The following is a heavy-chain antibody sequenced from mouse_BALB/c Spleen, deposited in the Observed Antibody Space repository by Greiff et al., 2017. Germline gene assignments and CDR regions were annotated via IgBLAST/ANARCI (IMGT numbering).Heavy chain of an antibody. D-gene: IGHD2-1*01. CDR2: ISDGDSYT. CDR3: ARGYGNYFAWFAY. CDR1: GFTFSDYY. V-gene: IGHV5-4*02. Sequence: DVHLVESGGGLVKPGGSLKLSCAASGFTFSDYYMYWVRQTPEKRLEWVATISDGDSYTYYPDSVKGRFTISRNNAKNNLYLQMSSLKAEDTAMYYCARGYGNYFAWFAYWGQGTLVTVSA. J-gene: IGHJ3*01.